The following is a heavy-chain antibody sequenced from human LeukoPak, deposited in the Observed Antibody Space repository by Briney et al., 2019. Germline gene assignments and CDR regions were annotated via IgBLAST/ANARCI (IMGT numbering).Heavy chain of an antibody. CDR2: ISGSGGST. CDR1: GFTFSSYA. D-gene: IGHD2-15*01. J-gene: IGHJ6*04. CDR3: ATETALGYCSGGSCYPGMDV. Sequence: GGSLRLSCAASGFTFSSYAMSWVRQAPGKGLEWVSAISGSGGSTYYADSVKGRFTISRDNSKNTLYLQMNSPRAEDTAVYYCATETALGYCSGGSCYPGMDVWGKGTTVTVSS. V-gene: IGHV3-23*01.